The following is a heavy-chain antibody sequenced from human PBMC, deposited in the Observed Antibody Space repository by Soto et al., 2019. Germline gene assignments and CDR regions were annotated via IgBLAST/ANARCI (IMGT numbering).Heavy chain of an antibody. Sequence: QVHLVQSGAEVKKPGSSVKVSCKVSGGTFNTYAISWVRQAPGQGLEWMGGIIPVFRAPDYAQKFQGRVTITADESARTGYMELNGLRSEDTAVYYCARDKGRPQLGGNYYYIPDVWGQGTSVTVSS. CDR2: IIPVFRAP. CDR1: GGTFNTYA. CDR3: ARDKGRPQLGGNYYYIPDV. V-gene: IGHV1-69*12. J-gene: IGHJ6*02. D-gene: IGHD3-3*02.